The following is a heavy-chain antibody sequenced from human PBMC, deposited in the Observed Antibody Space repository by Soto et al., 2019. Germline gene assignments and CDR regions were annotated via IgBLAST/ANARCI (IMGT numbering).Heavy chain of an antibody. CDR2: IYYSGST. V-gene: IGHV4-39*01. J-gene: IGHJ4*02. Sequence: QLQLQESGPGLVKPSETLSLTCTVSGGSISSSSYYWGWIRQPPGKGLEWIGSIYYSGSTYYNPSLKSRVTLSVDPSKNQFSLKLSSVTAADTAVYYCARHYDYIWGSPAFDYWGQGTLVTVSS. D-gene: IGHD3-16*01. CDR3: ARHYDYIWGSPAFDY. CDR1: GGSISSSSYY.